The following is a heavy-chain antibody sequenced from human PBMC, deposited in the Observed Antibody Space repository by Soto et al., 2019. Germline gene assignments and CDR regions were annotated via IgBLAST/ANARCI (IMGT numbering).Heavy chain of an antibody. Sequence: PVESLKISCECSLYSFTSYWIRLVVQVPVKGLEWMGIIYPGDADTRYSPSFQGQVTISADKSISTAYLQWSSLKASDTAMYYCARTSAAGKYYYGMEVWGQGTTVTVSS. J-gene: IGHJ6*02. D-gene: IGHD6-13*01. CDR3: ARTSAAGKYYYGMEV. CDR1: LYSFTSYW. CDR2: IYPGDADT. V-gene: IGHV5-51*01.